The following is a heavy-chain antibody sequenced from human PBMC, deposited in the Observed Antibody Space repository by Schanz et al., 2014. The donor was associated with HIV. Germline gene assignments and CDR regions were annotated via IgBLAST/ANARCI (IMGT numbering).Heavy chain of an antibody. CDR3: AKPEYDSRGNSQSHFDS. D-gene: IGHD3-22*01. CDR2: ISESGGRS. Sequence: DVHLVESGGGLLKPGRSLRLSCIASGFTFNNYAMTWVRQAPGKGLEWVSSISESGGRSYYADSVNGRFTISRDNSKNTLYLQMTTLRTEDTAVYYCAKPEYDSRGNSQSHFDSWGQGTLVTVSS. J-gene: IGHJ4*02. CDR1: GFTFNNYA. V-gene: IGHV3-23*04.